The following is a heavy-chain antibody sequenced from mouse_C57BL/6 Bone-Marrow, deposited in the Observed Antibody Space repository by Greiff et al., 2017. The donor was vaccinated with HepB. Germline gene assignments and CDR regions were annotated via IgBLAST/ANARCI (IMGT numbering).Heavy chain of an antibody. CDR3: ARDRTTVVASHWYFDV. CDR1: GFTFSDYY. J-gene: IGHJ1*03. Sequence: EVQRVESEGGLVQPGSSMKLSCTASGFTFSDYYMAWVRQVPEKGLEWVANINYDGSSTYYLDSLKSRFIISRDNAKNILYLQMSSLKSEDTATYYCARDRTTVVASHWYFDVWGTGTTVTVSS. V-gene: IGHV5-16*01. CDR2: INYDGSST. D-gene: IGHD1-1*01.